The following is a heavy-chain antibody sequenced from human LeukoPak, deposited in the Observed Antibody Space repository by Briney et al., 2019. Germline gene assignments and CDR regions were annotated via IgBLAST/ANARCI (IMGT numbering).Heavy chain of an antibody. V-gene: IGHV3-49*04. CDR3: TRSLTTGLREGYYFDY. D-gene: IGHD4-17*01. CDR1: GFTFGDYA. CDR2: IRSKAYGCTT. J-gene: IGHJ4*02. Sequence: GGSLRLSCTASGFTFGDYAMSWVRRAPGKGVEWVGFIRSKAYGCTTEYAASVKGRFTISRDDSKSIAYLQMNSLKTEDTAVYYCTRSLTTGLREGYYFDYWGQGTLVTVSS.